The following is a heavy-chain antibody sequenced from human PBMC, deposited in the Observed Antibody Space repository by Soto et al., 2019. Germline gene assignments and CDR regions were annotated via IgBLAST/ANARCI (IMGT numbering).Heavy chain of an antibody. Sequence: GASVKVSCEACGGTFSSYAFSWVRQAPGQGLEWMGWINPFDGSRMFAQSFQGRVTFTRDTSTSTVYMELSGLRSDDTAVYYCSRVDPGETSPFDHWGQGTLVTVSS. CDR1: GGTFSSYA. V-gene: IGHV1-69*10. CDR2: INPFDGSR. J-gene: IGHJ4*02. CDR3: SRVDPGETSPFDH. D-gene: IGHD3-10*01.